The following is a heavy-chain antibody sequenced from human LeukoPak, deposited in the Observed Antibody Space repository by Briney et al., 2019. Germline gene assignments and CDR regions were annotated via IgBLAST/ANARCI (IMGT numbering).Heavy chain of an antibody. CDR3: ARDLDWTFDI. CDR1: GFTFTTYW. Sequence: PGGSLRLSCAASGFTFTTYWMSWVRQAPRKGREWVAKISPDGSEKYYVDSVKGRFTISRDNAKNSPYLQMNSLRDEDTAVYYCARDLDWTFDIWGQGTMVTVSS. V-gene: IGHV3-7*01. CDR2: ISPDGSEK. D-gene: IGHD1-1*01. J-gene: IGHJ3*02.